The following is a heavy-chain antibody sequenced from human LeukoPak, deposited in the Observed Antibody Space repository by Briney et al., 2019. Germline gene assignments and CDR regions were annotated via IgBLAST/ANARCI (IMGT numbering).Heavy chain of an antibody. V-gene: IGHV4-38-2*02. CDR1: GYSISSGYY. CDR3: ASFSTYRYYFDY. CDR2: IYHSGRT. J-gene: IGHJ4*02. D-gene: IGHD3-16*01. Sequence: KPSETLSLTCTVSGYSISSGYYWGWIRQPPGKGLEWIGSIYHSGRTFYNPSLKSRVTISVDTSKNQFSLKLTSVTAADTAVYYCASFSTYRYYFDYWGQGTLVTVSS.